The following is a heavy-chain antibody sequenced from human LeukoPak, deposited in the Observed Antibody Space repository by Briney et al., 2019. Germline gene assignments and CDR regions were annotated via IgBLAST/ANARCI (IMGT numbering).Heavy chain of an antibody. CDR3: ARGGSRITIFGVVIKDGMDV. CDR2: IYSGGST. Sequence: GGSLRLSCAASGFTFSSNYMSWVRQAPGKGLEWVSVIYSGGSTYYADSVKGRFTISRDNSKNTLYLQMNSLRAEDTAVYYCARGGSRITIFGVVIKDGMDVWGQGTTVTVSS. V-gene: IGHV3-53*01. J-gene: IGHJ6*02. D-gene: IGHD3-3*01. CDR1: GFTFSSNY.